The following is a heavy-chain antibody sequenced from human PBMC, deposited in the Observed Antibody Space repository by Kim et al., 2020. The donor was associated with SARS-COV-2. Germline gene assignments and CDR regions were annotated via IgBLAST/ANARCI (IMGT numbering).Heavy chain of an antibody. D-gene: IGHD5-12*01. V-gene: IGHV4-34*01. CDR2: INHSGST. Sequence: SETLSLTCAVYGGSFSGYYWSWIRQPPGKGLEWIGEINHSGSTNYNPSLKSRFTISVDTSKNQFSLKLGSVTGADTAVYYCARAVKWLLPGYFGYWGQGTLVTVYS. J-gene: IGHJ4*02. CDR3: ARAVKWLLPGYFGY. CDR1: GGSFSGYY.